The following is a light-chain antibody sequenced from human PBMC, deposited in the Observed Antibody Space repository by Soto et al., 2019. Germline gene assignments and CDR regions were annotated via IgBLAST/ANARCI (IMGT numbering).Light chain of an antibody. CDR1: QSISSW. V-gene: IGKV1-5*01. Sequence: GDRVTITCRASQSISSWLAWYQQKPGKAPKLLIYDASSLESGVPSRFSGSGSGTEFTLTISSLQPDDFATYYCQQYNSSFGQGTKVEIK. J-gene: IGKJ1*01. CDR2: DAS. CDR3: QQYNSS.